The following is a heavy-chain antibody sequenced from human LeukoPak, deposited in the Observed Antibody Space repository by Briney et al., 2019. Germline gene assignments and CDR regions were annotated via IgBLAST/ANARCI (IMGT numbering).Heavy chain of an antibody. CDR2: ISSSSSTI. V-gene: IGHV3-48*04. D-gene: IGHD6-6*01. CDR3: ARSGPVYSSSSGDPRLNLFH. CDR1: GFTFSSYS. Sequence: PGGSLRLSCAASGFTFSSYSMNWVRQAPGKGLEWVSYISSSSSTIYYADSVKGRFTISRDNAKNSLYLQMNSLRAEDTAVYYCARSGPVYSSSSGDPRLNLFHWGQGTLVTVSS. J-gene: IGHJ4*02.